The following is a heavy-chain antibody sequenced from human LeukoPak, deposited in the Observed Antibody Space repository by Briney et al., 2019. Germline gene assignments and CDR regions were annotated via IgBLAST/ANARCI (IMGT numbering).Heavy chain of an antibody. CDR3: LAQYYRDY. CDR1: GFPFIDAS. Sequence: GGSLRLSGFGLGFPFIDASRSGSGRPPGKGREGVGHIESRSFGGTTNYTAPVKGRFIISRDDSENTLYLQMSSLKSDDTAVYYCLAQYYRDYWGQGTLVTVPS. J-gene: IGHJ4*02. D-gene: IGHD3-10*01. CDR2: IESRSFGGTT. V-gene: IGHV3-15*06.